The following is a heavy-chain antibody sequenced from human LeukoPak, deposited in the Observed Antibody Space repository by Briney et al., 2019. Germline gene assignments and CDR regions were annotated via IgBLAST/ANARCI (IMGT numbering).Heavy chain of an antibody. V-gene: IGHV4-38-2*02. D-gene: IGHD3-10*01. J-gene: IGHJ6*02. CDR2: IFHSGST. CDR1: GYSISNDYS. Sequence: PSETLSLTCIVSGYSISNDYSWGWIRQPPGKGRGWIGSIFHSGSTYYNPSLKSRVTMSVDTSKSQFSLRLRSVTAADTAVYYCARDMAGTMVRGVINGMDVWGQGTTVTVSS. CDR3: ARDMAGTMVRGVINGMDV.